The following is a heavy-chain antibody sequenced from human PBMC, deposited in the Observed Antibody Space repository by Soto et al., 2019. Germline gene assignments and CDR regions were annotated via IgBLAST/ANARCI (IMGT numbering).Heavy chain of an antibody. J-gene: IGHJ6*02. CDR3: ARERVDTAMVKGGRYYYYYGMDV. CDR2: INPNSGGT. CDR1: GYTFTGYY. V-gene: IGHV1-2*04. Sequence: ASVKVSCKASGYTFTGYYMHWVRQAPGQGLEWMGWINPNSGGTNYAQKFQGWVTMTRDTSISTAYMELSRLRSDDTAVYYCARERVDTAMVKGGRYYYYYGMDVWGQGTTVTVSS. D-gene: IGHD5-18*01.